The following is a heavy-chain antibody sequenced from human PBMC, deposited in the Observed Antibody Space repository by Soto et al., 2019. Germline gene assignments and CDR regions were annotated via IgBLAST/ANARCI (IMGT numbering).Heavy chain of an antibody. CDR1: GFTFSSYW. V-gene: IGHV3-74*01. Sequence: EVRLVESGGGLVQPGGSLRLSCAASGFTFSSYWMHWVRQAPGKGLVWVSRINSDGSSTSYADSVKGRFTIARDNAKNTLYLQMNSLRAEDTAVYYCARDGPRGIVVVTAIFDYWGQGTLFTVSS. CDR2: INSDGSST. J-gene: IGHJ4*02. CDR3: ARDGPRGIVVVTAIFDY. D-gene: IGHD2-21*02.